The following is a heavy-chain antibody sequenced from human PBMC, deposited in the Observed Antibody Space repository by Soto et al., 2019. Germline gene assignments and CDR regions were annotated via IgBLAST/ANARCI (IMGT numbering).Heavy chain of an antibody. CDR1: GDSVSSNSAA. CDR3: ARHSDSDFWSGNYYYYYGMDV. CDR2: TYYRSKWYN. V-gene: IGHV6-1*01. J-gene: IGHJ6*02. Sequence: KQSQTLSLTCAISGDSVSSNSAAWNWIRQSPSRGLEWLGRTYYRSKWYNDYAVSVKSRITINPDTSKNQFSLQLNSVTPEDTAVYYCARHSDSDFWSGNYYYYYGMDVWGQGTTVTVSS. D-gene: IGHD3-3*01.